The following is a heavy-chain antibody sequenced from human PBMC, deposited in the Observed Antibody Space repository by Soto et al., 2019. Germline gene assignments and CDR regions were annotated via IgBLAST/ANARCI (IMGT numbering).Heavy chain of an antibody. J-gene: IGHJ5*02. D-gene: IGHD6-19*01. CDR2: IYYSGSI. CDR1: GGYISSSSYY. CDR3: ARQSSGWYNWFDP. V-gene: IGHV4-39*01. Sequence: PSETLSLTCRVSGGYISSSSYYWGWIRQPPGKGLEWIGSIYYSGSIYYNPSLKSRVTISVDTSKNQFSLKLSSVTAAETAVYYCARQSSGWYNWFDPWGQGTPVTVSS.